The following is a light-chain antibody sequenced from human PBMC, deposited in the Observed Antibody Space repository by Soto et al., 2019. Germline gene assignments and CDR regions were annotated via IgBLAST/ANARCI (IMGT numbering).Light chain of an antibody. Sequence: TQSPGTLSSSPGERATLSCRASQSVSSNYLAWYQQKPGQAPRLLIYGASTRATGIPARFSGSGSGTEFTLTISSLQSEDFAVYYCQQYNNWPPLTFGGGTKVDI. CDR1: QSVSSN. V-gene: IGKV3-15*01. CDR3: QQYNNWPPLT. J-gene: IGKJ4*01. CDR2: GAS.